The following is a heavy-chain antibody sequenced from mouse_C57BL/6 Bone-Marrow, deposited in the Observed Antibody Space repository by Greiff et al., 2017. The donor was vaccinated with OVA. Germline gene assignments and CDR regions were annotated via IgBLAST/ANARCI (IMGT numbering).Heavy chain of an antibody. CDR1: GYTFTGYW. CDR3: ARRRMSYYRNYVPFDY. V-gene: IGHV1-9*01. CDR2: ILPGSGST. D-gene: IGHD2-10*01. J-gene: IGHJ2*01. Sequence: VQLQQSGAELMKPGASVKLSCKATGYTFTGYWIEWVKQRPGHGLEWIGEILPGSGSTNYNEKFKGKATFTADTSSNTAYMQLSSLTTEDSAIYYCARRRMSYYRNYVPFDYWGQGTTLTVSS.